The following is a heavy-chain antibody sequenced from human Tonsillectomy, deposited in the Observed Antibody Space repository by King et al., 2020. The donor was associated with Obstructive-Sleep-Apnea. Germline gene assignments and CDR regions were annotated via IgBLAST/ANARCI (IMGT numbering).Heavy chain of an antibody. V-gene: IGHV4-31*03. J-gene: IGHJ4*02. CDR1: GDSISSGTYY. D-gene: IGHD4-11*01. CDR3: SRSTEYSNFEAY. CDR2: ISYSGVT. Sequence: VQLQEAGPGLVKPSQTLSLTCTDSGDSISSGTYYWGWYRQRPGKGPEWIGFISYSGVTYYNPSLRSRVTISMEASENQFSLRLQSVTAADTAVYYCSRSTEYSNFEAYWGQGSLVTVSS.